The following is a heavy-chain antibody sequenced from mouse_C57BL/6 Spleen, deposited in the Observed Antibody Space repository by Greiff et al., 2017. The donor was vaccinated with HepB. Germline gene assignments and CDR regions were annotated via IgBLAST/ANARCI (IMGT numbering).Heavy chain of an antibody. CDR1: GYTFTSYW. D-gene: IGHD1-1*01. CDR3: ARADYYSRSYDAMDY. Sequence: QVQLLQPGAELVRPGTSVKLSCKASGYTFTSYWMHWVKQRPGQGLEWIGVIDPSDSYTNYNQKFKGKATLTVDTSSSTAYMQLSSLTSEDTAVYYCARADYYSRSYDAMDYWGQGTSVTVSS. V-gene: IGHV1-59*01. CDR2: IDPSDSYT. J-gene: IGHJ4*01.